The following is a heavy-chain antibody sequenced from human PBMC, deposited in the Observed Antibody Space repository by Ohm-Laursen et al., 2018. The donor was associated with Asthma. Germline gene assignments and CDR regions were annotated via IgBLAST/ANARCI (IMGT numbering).Heavy chain of an antibody. CDR3: VTDAWWSYVH. J-gene: IGHJ4*02. Sequence: SLRLSCTASGFTFHSHSITWVRQAPGKGLEWVSTITSSAAYIYYADSVKGRFTISRDNAKNSLYLEMNSLRVEDTAVYYCVTDAWWSYVHWGLGTLVTVSS. CDR2: ITSSAAYI. D-gene: IGHD1-26*01. CDR1: GFTFHSHS. V-gene: IGHV3-21*01.